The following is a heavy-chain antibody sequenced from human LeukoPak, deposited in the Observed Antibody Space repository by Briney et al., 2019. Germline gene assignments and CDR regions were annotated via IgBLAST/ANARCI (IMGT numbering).Heavy chain of an antibody. D-gene: IGHD5-24*01. Sequence: PSETLSLTCTVPGYSISSGYYWDWIRQPPGKGREWVGRIYHSGNTYYNPSLKSRVPIPVDTSRNQFALKLSSVTAADTAVYYCARGPADYNKLKPGDRDGYNYKSKRTPFAYWSQGPLVTVPS. CDR1: GYSISSGYY. J-gene: IGHJ4*02. CDR3: ARGPADYNKLKPGDRDGYNYKSKRTPFAY. CDR2: IYHSGNT. V-gene: IGHV4-38-2*02.